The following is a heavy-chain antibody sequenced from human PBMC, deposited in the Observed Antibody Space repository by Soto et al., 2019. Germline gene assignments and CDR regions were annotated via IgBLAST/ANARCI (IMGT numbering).Heavy chain of an antibody. D-gene: IGHD5-12*01. CDR1: GYTFTSYY. J-gene: IGHJ3*02. V-gene: IGHV1-46*03. CDR3: AREYSGYDWGVDAFDI. CDR2: INPSGGSA. Sequence: ASVKVSCKASGYTFTSYYMHWLRQAPGQGLEWMGIINPSGGSASYAQKFQGRVTMTRDTSTSTVYMELSSLRSEDTAVYYCAREYSGYDWGVDAFDIWGQGTMVTVSS.